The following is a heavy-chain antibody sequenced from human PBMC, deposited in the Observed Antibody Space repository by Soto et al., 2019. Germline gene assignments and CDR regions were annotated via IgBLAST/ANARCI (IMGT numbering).Heavy chain of an antibody. J-gene: IGHJ6*02. D-gene: IGHD2-21*01. CDR3: ARLHGSGDLGYYYYYGMDV. V-gene: IGHV1-18*04. Sequence: QVQLVQSGAEVKKPGASVKVSCKASGYTFTSYGISWVRQAPGQGLEWMGWISAYNGNTNNAQKLQGRVTMTTDTSTSTAYMELRSLRSDDTAVYYCARLHGSGDLGYYYYYGMDVWGQGTTVTVSS. CDR2: ISAYNGNT. CDR1: GYTFTSYG.